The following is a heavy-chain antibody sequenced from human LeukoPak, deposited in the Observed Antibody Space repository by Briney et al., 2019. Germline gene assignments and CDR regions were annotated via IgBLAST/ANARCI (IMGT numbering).Heavy chain of an antibody. Sequence: SETLSLTCAVYVGSFSGYYWSWIRQPPGKGLEWIGEINHSGSTNYNPSLKSRVTISADTSKNQFSLQLSSVTAADTAVYYCARGNPYYDFWSGYYLLNGFDPWGQGTLVTVSS. CDR1: VGSFSGYY. D-gene: IGHD3-3*01. CDR3: ARGNPYYDFWSGYYLLNGFDP. J-gene: IGHJ5*02. CDR2: INHSGST. V-gene: IGHV4-34*01.